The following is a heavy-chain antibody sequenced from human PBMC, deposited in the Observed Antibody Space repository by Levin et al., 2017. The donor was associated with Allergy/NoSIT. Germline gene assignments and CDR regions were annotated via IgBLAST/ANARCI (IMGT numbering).Heavy chain of an antibody. Sequence: ASVKVSCKASGYTFTGYYMHWVRQAPGQGLEWMGWINPNSGGTNYAQKFQGRVTMTRDTSISTAYMELSRLRSDDTAVYYCARGQDTAMVHYYYYGMDVWGQGTTVTVSS. CDR2: INPNSGGT. D-gene: IGHD5-18*01. CDR3: ARGQDTAMVHYYYYGMDV. V-gene: IGHV1-2*02. CDR1: GYTFTGYY. J-gene: IGHJ6*02.